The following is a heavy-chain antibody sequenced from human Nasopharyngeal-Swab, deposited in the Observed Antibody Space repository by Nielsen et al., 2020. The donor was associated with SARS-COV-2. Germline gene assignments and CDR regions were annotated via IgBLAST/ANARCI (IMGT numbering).Heavy chain of an antibody. D-gene: IGHD1-26*01. J-gene: IGHJ4*02. Sequence: VRQAPGKGLEWVAVISYDGSNKYYADSVKGRFTISRDNSKNTLYLQMNSLRAEDTAVHYCARDRVSGSYVDYWGQGTLVTVSS. V-gene: IGHV3-30-3*01. CDR3: ARDRVSGSYVDY. CDR2: ISYDGSNK.